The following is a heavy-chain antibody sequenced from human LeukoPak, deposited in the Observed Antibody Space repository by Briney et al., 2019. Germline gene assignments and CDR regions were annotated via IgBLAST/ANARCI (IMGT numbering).Heavy chain of an antibody. V-gene: IGHV3-33*01. J-gene: IGHJ4*02. CDR1: GFTFSSHG. Sequence: GRSLRLSCAASGFTFSSHGMHWVRQAPGKGLEWVAVIWYDGSDKYYADSVKGRFTISRDNAKNSLYLQMNSLRDEDSAVYYCARDQGIFDYWGQGTLVTVSS. CDR2: IWYDGSDK. CDR3: ARDQGIFDY.